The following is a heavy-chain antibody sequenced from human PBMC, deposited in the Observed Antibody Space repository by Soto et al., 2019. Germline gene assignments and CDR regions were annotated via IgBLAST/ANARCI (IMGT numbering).Heavy chain of an antibody. Sequence: QVQLQQWGAGLLKPSETLSLTCAVYGGSFSGYYWSWIRQPPGKGLEWIGEINHSGSTNYNPSLKSRVTISVDTSKNQFSLKLSSVTAADTAVYYCARAPKWLRLQACLNYFDYWGQGTLVTVSS. V-gene: IGHV4-34*01. J-gene: IGHJ4*02. CDR3: ARAPKWLRLQACLNYFDY. CDR1: GGSFSGYY. CDR2: INHSGST. D-gene: IGHD5-12*01.